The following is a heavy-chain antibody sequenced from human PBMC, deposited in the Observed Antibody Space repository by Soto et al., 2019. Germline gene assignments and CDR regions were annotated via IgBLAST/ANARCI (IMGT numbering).Heavy chain of an antibody. CDR1: GFTFINSE. D-gene: IGHD2-21*02. V-gene: IGHV3-48*03. Sequence: GFLILSCAVSGFTFINSEMFWVRQAPGKGLEWVSKINYSGSNIYYSKSVKGRFTISRNNAKNSLYLQMNSLTDEDTAIYFCASEALCGDDCYFFEYWGQGTLVTVSS. CDR3: ASEALCGDDCYFFEY. CDR2: INYSGSNI. J-gene: IGHJ4*02.